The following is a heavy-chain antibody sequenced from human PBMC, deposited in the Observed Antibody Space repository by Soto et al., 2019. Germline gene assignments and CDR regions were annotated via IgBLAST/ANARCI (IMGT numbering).Heavy chain of an antibody. Sequence: VGSLRLSCAASGFTFSSYGMHWVRQAPGKGLEWVAVIWYDGSNKYYADSVKGRFTISRDNSKNTLYLQMNSLRAEDTAVYYCASLGRAAAGTGYWGQGTLVTVSS. CDR3: ASLGRAAAGTGY. D-gene: IGHD6-13*01. CDR1: GFTFSSYG. CDR2: IWYDGSNK. J-gene: IGHJ4*02. V-gene: IGHV3-33*01.